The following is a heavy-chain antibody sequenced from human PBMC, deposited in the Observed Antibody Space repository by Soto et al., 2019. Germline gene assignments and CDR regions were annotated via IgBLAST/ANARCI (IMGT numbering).Heavy chain of an antibody. CDR1: GGSFSGYY. CDR3: ARELLYYYGSGSYYNSWFDP. V-gene: IGHV4-34*01. D-gene: IGHD3-10*01. Sequence: SETLSLTCAVYGGSFSGYYWSWIRQPPGKGLEWIGEINHSGSTNYNPSLKSRVTISVDTSKNQFSLKLSSVTAADTAVYYCARELLYYYGSGSYYNSWFDPWGQGTLVTVSS. J-gene: IGHJ5*02. CDR2: INHSGST.